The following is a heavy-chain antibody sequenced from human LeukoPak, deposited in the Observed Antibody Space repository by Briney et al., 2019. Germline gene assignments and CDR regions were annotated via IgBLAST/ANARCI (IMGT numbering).Heavy chain of an antibody. CDR1: GASVNDYF. Sequence: SETLSLSCSVSGASVNDYFLGWIRQPPGRRLEWIGHVYSGGTSEYSPSLKGRVTISLDASNNQVSLSLTSSTAADTAVYYCAREIVLMMSDVASPYFMDVWGRGTTVTVAS. CDR3: AREIVLMMSDVASPYFMDV. CDR2: VYSGGTS. D-gene: IGHD3-16*01. V-gene: IGHV4-59*02. J-gene: IGHJ6*03.